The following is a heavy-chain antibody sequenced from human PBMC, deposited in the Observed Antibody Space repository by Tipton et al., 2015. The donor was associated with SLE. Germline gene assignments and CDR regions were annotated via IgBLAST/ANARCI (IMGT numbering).Heavy chain of an antibody. CDR1: GGSIINRSYY. CDR2: IYYSGST. Sequence: TLSLTCSVCGGSIINRSYYWVWIRPPPGKGLEWIGSIYYSGSTSYNPSLKSRVPISVDTSKNQFSLKLSSVTAADTAVYYCARLQYSSGPFDYWGQGTLVTVSS. D-gene: IGHD6-19*01. CDR3: ARLQYSSGPFDY. V-gene: IGHV4-39*07. J-gene: IGHJ4*02.